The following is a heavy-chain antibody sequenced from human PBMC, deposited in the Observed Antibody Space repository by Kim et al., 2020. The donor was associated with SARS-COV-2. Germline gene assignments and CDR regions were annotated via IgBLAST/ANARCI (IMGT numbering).Heavy chain of an antibody. CDR3: ARGDYGDYDSWYYFDY. CDR1: GGTFSSYA. Sequence: SVKVSCKASGGTFSSYAISWVRQAPGHGLEWMGGIIPIFGTANYAQKFQGRVTITADESTSTAYMELSSLRSEDTAVYYCARGDYGDYDSWYYFDYWGQGTLVTVSS. CDR2: IIPIFGTA. V-gene: IGHV1-69*13. D-gene: IGHD4-17*01. J-gene: IGHJ4*02.